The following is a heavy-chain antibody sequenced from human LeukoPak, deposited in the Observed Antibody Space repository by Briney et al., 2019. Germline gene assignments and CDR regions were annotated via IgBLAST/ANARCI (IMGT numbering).Heavy chain of an antibody. J-gene: IGHJ4*02. CDR1: GYTFTGYY. V-gene: IGHV1-2*02. Sequence: ASVKVSCKASGYTFTGYYMHWVRQAPGQGLEWMGWTNPNSGGTNYAQKFQGGVTMTRDTSISTAYMELSRLRSDDTAVYYCARGGGAVAGFDYWGQGTLVTVSS. D-gene: IGHD6-19*01. CDR3: ARGGGAVAGFDY. CDR2: TNPNSGGT.